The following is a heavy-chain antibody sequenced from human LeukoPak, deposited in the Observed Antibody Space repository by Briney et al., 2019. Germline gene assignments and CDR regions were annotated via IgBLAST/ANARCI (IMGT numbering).Heavy chain of an antibody. CDR1: SGSISTSNYY. CDR2: SYTSGST. V-gene: IGHV4-61*02. J-gene: IGHJ6*03. Sequence: NPSETLSLTCTVSSGSISTSNYYWSWIRQFPGKGLEWIGRSYTSGSTNYNPSLKSRVTMSVDTSKNQFSLKLSSVTAADTAVYYCARSIYYYYYMDVWGKGTTVTISS. CDR3: ARSIYYYYYMDV.